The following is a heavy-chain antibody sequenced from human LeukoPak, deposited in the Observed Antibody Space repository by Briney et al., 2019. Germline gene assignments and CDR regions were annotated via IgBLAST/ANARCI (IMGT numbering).Heavy chain of an antibody. Sequence: PGGSLRLSCAASGFTFSSYWMHWVRQAPGKGLVWVSRINSDGSSTSYADSVKGRFTISRDNAKNTLYLQMNSLRAEETAEYYCAKDLLWFGELLGSGFDYWGQGTLVTVSS. J-gene: IGHJ4*02. CDR1: GFTFSSYW. CDR2: INSDGSST. V-gene: IGHV3-74*01. CDR3: AKDLLWFGELLGSGFDY. D-gene: IGHD3-10*01.